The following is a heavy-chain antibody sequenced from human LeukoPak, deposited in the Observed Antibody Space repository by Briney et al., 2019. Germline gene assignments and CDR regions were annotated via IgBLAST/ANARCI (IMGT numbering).Heavy chain of an antibody. CDR3: ARIIEDTAMVCYYFDY. Sequence: GSLRLSCAASGFTFSSYWMSWVRQPPGKGLEWIGSIYYSGSTYYNPSLKSRVTISVDTSKNQFSLKLSSVTAADTAVYYCARIIEDTAMVCYYFDYWGQGTLVTVSS. D-gene: IGHD5-18*01. V-gene: IGHV4-39*01. CDR1: GFTFSSYW. J-gene: IGHJ4*02. CDR2: IYYSGST.